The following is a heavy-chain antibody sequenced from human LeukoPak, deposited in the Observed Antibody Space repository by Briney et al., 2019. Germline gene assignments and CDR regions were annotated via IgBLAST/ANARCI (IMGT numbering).Heavy chain of an antibody. CDR3: AGSYCSSTSYYTPVDYYYYYMDV. CDR1: GGTFSSYA. V-gene: IGHV1-69*05. J-gene: IGHJ6*03. Sequence: SVKVSCKASGGTFSSYAISWVRQAPGQGLEWMGGIIPIFGTANYAQKFQGRVTITTDESTSTAYMELSSLRSEDTAVYYCAGSYCSSTSYYTPVDYYYYYMDVWGKGTTVTVSS. D-gene: IGHD2-2*02. CDR2: IIPIFGTA.